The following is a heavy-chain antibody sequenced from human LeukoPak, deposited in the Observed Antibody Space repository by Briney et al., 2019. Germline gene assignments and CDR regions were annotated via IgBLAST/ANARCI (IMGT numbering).Heavy chain of an antibody. Sequence: GGSLRLSCAASGFTFSSYWMSWIRQAPGKGLEWVANIKEDGSERYYVDSVRGRFTISRDNAKNSLSLQMNSLRAEDTAVYYCARDRTGNDYWGQGALVTVSS. CDR1: GFTFSSYW. V-gene: IGHV3-7*01. J-gene: IGHJ4*02. D-gene: IGHD1-1*01. CDR3: ARDRTGNDY. CDR2: IKEDGSER.